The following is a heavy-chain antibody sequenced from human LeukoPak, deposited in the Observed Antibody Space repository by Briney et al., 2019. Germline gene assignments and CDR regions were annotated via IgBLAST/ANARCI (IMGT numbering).Heavy chain of an antibody. J-gene: IGHJ5*02. CDR2: ITSTPDGGTT. V-gene: IGHV3-15*01. D-gene: IGHD3-16*01. Sequence: GGSLRLSCAVSGLTFIDAYMTWVRQAPGRALEWVGLITSTPDGGTTHYAAPVRGRFTVSRDDSKNTLFLQMNSLKTEDTAVYYCTTSSWGNPVSWGQGTLVTVSS. CDR1: GLTFIDAY. CDR3: TTSSWGNPVS.